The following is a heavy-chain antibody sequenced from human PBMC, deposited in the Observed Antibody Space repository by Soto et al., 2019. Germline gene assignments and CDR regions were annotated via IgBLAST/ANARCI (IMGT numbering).Heavy chain of an antibody. Sequence: SETLSLTCTVSGGPISSGDYYWSWIRQPPGKGLEWIGYIYYSGSTYYNPSLKSRVTISVDTSKNQFSLKLSSVTAADTAVYYCARVSSLYYYYGMDVWGQGTTVTVSS. J-gene: IGHJ6*02. CDR3: ARVSSLYYYYGMDV. V-gene: IGHV4-30-4*01. D-gene: IGHD3-10*01. CDR2: IYYSGST. CDR1: GGPISSGDYY.